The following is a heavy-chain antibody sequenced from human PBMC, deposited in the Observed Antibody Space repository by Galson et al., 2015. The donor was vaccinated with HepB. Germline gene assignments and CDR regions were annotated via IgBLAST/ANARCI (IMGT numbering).Heavy chain of an antibody. CDR3: ARGQVHDFYYFDY. Sequence: SLRLSCAASGFSFSSYAMHWVRQAPGKGLQWLAVIWYDGSNKYYAHHVKGRFTISRDNSKNTLYLLMNSLRAEDTAVYYCARGQVHDFYYFDYWGQGSLVTVSS. D-gene: IGHD2-21*02. J-gene: IGHJ4*02. CDR1: GFSFSSYA. V-gene: IGHV3-33*01. CDR2: IWYDGSNK.